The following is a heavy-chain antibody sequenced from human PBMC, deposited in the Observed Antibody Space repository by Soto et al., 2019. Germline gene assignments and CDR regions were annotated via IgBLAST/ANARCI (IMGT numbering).Heavy chain of an antibody. J-gene: IGHJ6*02. CDR3: GKDLVRFWCGGRCYSPFFLFGMDG. CDR1: GFTFSSYG. Sequence: GGSLRLSCAASGFTFSSYGMHWVRQAPGKGLEWVAVISYDGSNKYYADSVKGRFTISRDNSKNTLYLQMNSLRAEDTAVYYCGKDLVRFWCGGRCYSPFFLFGMDGWGQGTTVTVSS. CDR2: ISYDGSNK. V-gene: IGHV3-30*18. D-gene: IGHD2-15*01.